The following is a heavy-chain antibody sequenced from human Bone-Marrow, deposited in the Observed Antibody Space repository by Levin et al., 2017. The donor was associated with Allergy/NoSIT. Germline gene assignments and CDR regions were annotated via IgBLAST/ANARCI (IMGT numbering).Heavy chain of an antibody. D-gene: IGHD1-1*01. CDR1: GFTFSNNE. V-gene: IGHV3-48*03. Sequence: LSLTCAASGFTFSNNEMNWVRQAPGKGLEWGSYITSDVSIIYYADSVKGRFTISRDNAKKSLYLQMNSLRAEDTAVYYCARDLRERDGCDIWGQGTMVTVSS. CDR3: ARDLRERDGCDI. J-gene: IGHJ3*02. CDR2: ITSDVSII.